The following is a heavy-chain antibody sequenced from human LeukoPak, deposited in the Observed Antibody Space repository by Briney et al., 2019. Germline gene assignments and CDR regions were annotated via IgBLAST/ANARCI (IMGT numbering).Heavy chain of an antibody. V-gene: IGHV3-23*01. CDR3: AKGHSGGWSHNFDY. Sequence: GGSLRLSCAAPGFTFSSYAMSWVRQAPGKGLEWVSGISGSGGSTYYVDSVKGRFTISRDNSKNTLYLQMNSLRAEDTAVYYCAKGHSGGWSHNFDYWGQGTLVTVSS. J-gene: IGHJ4*02. CDR2: ISGSGGST. CDR1: GFTFSSYA. D-gene: IGHD6-19*01.